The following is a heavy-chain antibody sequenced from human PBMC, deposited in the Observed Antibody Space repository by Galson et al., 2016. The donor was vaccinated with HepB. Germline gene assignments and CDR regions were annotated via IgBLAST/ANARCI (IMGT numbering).Heavy chain of an antibody. Sequence: SLRLSCAASGFTFSDHYMTWIRQAPGKGLESVSYISSSGSTKHYADSVKGRFTISRDNAKNSLFLQMNSLRAEDTALYYCTRDGTLRPLGYWGQGTLVTVSS. CDR2: ISSSGSTK. D-gene: IGHD3-22*01. V-gene: IGHV3-11*01. J-gene: IGHJ4*02. CDR3: TRDGTLRPLGY. CDR1: GFTFSDHY.